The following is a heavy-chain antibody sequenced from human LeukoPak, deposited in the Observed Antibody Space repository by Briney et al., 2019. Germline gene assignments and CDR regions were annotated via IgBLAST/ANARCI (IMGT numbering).Heavy chain of an antibody. D-gene: IGHD3-9*01. J-gene: IGHJ4*02. CDR3: ARDSNDILTGPLVY. CDR2: IIPNSGGT. CDR1: GGTFSSYA. V-gene: IGHV1-2*02. Sequence: ASVKVSCKASGGTFSSYAISWVRQAPGQGLEWMGGIIPNSGGTNYAQKFQGRVTMTRDTSISTAYMELSRLRSDDTAVYYCARDSNDILTGPLVYWGQGTLVTVSS.